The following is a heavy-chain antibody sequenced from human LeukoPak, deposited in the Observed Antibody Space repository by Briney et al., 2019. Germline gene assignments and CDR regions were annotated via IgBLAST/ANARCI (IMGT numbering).Heavy chain of an antibody. J-gene: IGHJ3*02. D-gene: IGHD6-19*01. CDR3: ARAGIAVAGAFDI. CDR2: MWYDGSNK. Sequence: GGSLRLSCAASGFTFSSYGMHWVRQAPGKGLEWVAVMWYDGSNKYYADSVKGRFTISRDNSKNTLYLQMNSLRAEDTAVYYCARAGIAVAGAFDIWGQGTMVTVSS. V-gene: IGHV3-33*01. CDR1: GFTFSSYG.